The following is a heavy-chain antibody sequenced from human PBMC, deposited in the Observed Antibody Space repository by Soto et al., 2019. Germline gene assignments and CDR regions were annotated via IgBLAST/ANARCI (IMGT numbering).Heavy chain of an antibody. J-gene: IGHJ6*02. CDR2: ISSSSSYI. V-gene: IGHV3-21*01. D-gene: IGHD6-19*01. CDR1: GFTFSSYS. CDR3: ARDRTHSSGWYLGYYYYYGMDV. Sequence: GGSLRLSCAASGFTFSSYSMNWVRQAPGKGLEWVSSISSSSSYIYYADSVKGRFTISRDNAKNSLYLQMNSLRAEDTAVYYCARDRTHSSGWYLGYYYYYGMDVWGQGTTVTVSS.